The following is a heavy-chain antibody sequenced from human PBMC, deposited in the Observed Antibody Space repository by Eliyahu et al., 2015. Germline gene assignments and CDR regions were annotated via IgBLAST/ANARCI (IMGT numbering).Heavy chain of an antibody. D-gene: IGHD1-14*01. Sequence: EVQLVESGGXLVKPGESXRLSCXASGFTFSSYRMNWVRQAPGKGLEWVSXISESXSHTYYTDSVKGRFTISRDNAKNSLHLQMNSLRVEDTAIYYCARDNYRTARESGMDVWGQGTTVTVSS. J-gene: IGHJ6*02. CDR2: ISESXSHT. V-gene: IGHV3-21*02. CDR1: GFTFSSYR. CDR3: ARDNYRTARESGMDV.